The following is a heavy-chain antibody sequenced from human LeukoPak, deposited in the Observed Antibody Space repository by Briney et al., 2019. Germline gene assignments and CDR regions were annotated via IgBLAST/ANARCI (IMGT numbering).Heavy chain of an antibody. D-gene: IGHD3-22*01. V-gene: IGHV4-59*08. CDR2: IYYSGST. Sequence: SETLSLTCTVSGGSISSYYWSWIRQPPGKGLEWIGYIYYSGSTNYNPSLKSRVTISVAMSKNQFSLKLSSVTAADTAVYYCARRVYYYDSSGYLDWFDPWGQGTLVTVSS. CDR1: GGSISSYY. J-gene: IGHJ5*02. CDR3: ARRVYYYDSSGYLDWFDP.